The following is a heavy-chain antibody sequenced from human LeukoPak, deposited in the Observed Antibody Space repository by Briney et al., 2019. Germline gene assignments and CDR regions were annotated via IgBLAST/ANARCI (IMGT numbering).Heavy chain of an antibody. CDR1: GFTFSSYA. CDR2: ISGSGGST. CDR3: AKGHFDWLLWGYYFDY. V-gene: IGHV3-23*01. J-gene: IGHJ4*02. Sequence: GSLRLSCAASGFTFSSYAMSWVRQAPEKGLEWVSAISGSGGSTYYADSVKGRFTISRDNSKNTLYLQMNSLRAEDTAVYYCAKGHFDWLLWGYYFDYWGQGTLVTVSS. D-gene: IGHD3-9*01.